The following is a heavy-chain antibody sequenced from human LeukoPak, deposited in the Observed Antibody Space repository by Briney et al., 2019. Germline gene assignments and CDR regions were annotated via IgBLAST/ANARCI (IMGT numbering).Heavy chain of an antibody. D-gene: IGHD6-19*01. Sequence: PGGSLRLSCAASGFTFSSYSMNWVRQAPGKGLEWASSISSSSSYIYYADSVKGRFTISRDNAKNSLYLQMNSLRAEDRAVYYCARGGSGWPIDYWGQGTLVTVSS. CDR2: ISSSSSYI. J-gene: IGHJ4*02. V-gene: IGHV3-21*01. CDR3: ARGGSGWPIDY. CDR1: GFTFSSYS.